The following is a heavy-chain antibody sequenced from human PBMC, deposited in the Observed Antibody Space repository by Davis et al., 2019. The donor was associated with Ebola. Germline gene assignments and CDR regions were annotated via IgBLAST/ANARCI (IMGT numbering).Heavy chain of an antibody. Sequence: AASVKVSCKASGYTFTGYSIHWVRQAPGQGLEWMGRINPNSGGTNYAQKFQDRVTMTRDRSTSTVYMELSRLRSDDTAVYYCARDIRNTIFGVVIIGHWGQGTLVTVSS. CDR1: GYTFTGYS. CDR3: ARDIRNTIFGVVIIGH. V-gene: IGHV1-2*06. J-gene: IGHJ4*02. D-gene: IGHD3-3*01. CDR2: INPNSGGT.